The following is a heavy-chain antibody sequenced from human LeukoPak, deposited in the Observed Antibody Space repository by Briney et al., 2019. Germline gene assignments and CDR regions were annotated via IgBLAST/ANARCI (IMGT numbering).Heavy chain of an antibody. CDR3: AREHESITIFGVVTPWYNWFDP. J-gene: IGHJ5*02. V-gene: IGHV3-9*01. CDR2: INWNSGHI. CDR1: GFTFDDYA. Sequence: GGSLRLSCAASGFTFDDYAMHWVRQTPGKGLEWVSTINWNSGHIDYADSVRGRFTISRDNAKNSLYLQMNSLRAEDTAVYYCAREHESITIFGVVTPWYNWFDPWGQGTLVTVSS. D-gene: IGHD3-3*01.